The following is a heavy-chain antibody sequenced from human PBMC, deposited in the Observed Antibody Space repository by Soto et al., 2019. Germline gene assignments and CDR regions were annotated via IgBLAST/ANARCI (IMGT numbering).Heavy chain of an antibody. D-gene: IGHD2-2*01. CDR1: GFTFSSYG. V-gene: IGHV3-33*01. Sequence: GGSLRLSCAASGFTFSSYGMHCVRQAPGKGLEWVAVIWYDGSNKYYADSVKGRFTISRDNSKNTLYLQMNSLRAEDTAVYYCARDSAVVPAFDYWGQGTLVTVS. CDR2: IWYDGSNK. CDR3: ARDSAVVPAFDY. J-gene: IGHJ4*02.